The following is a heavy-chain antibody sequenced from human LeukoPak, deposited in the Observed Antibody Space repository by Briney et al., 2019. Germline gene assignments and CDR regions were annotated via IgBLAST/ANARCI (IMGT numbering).Heavy chain of an antibody. CDR3: ARRNAMDV. V-gene: IGHV3-7*03. Sequence: GGSLRLSCAASGFTFSNYWMTWVRQAPGKGLEWVANINRDGSEGYYVDSVKGRFTISRDDAKSSLYLQMNSLRAEDTAVYYCARRNAMDVWGQGTTVIVFS. J-gene: IGHJ6*02. CDR2: INRDGSEG. CDR1: GFTFSNYW.